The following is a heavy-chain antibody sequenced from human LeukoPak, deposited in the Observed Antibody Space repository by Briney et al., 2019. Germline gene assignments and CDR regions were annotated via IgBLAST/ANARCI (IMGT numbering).Heavy chain of an antibody. J-gene: IGHJ4*02. CDR2: IRSTGII. CDR3: ARGQFLIDY. V-gene: IGHV3-69-1*02. CDR1: GFTFIDYD. D-gene: IGHD2/OR15-2a*01. Sequence: TGGSLRLSCAASGFTFIDYDMNWVRQAPGKGLEWVSNIRSTGIIYYADSVKGRFTISRDNAKNSLYLQMNSLRAEDTAVYYCARGQFLIDYWGQGTLVTVSS.